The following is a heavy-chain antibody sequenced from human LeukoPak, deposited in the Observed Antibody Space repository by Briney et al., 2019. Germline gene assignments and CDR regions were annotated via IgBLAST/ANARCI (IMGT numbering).Heavy chain of an antibody. CDR1: GFTVSSNY. V-gene: IGHV3-53*01. CDR2: IYSGGRT. CDR3: ARLYGSGSYFY. D-gene: IGHD3-10*01. J-gene: IGHJ4*02. Sequence: GGSLRLSCAASGFTVSSNYMSWVRQAPGKGLEWVSVIYSGGRTYYADSVKGRFTISRDSSKNTLYLQMNSLRAEDTAVYYCARLYGSGSYFYRGQGTLVTVSS.